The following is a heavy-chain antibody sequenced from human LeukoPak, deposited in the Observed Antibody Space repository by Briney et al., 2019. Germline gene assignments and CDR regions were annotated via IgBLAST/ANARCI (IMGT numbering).Heavy chain of an antibody. D-gene: IGHD6-19*01. CDR3: ARDEWAGTVAY. J-gene: IGHJ4*02. CDR2: IKQDGSEK. CDR1: GFTFNKYW. V-gene: IGHV3-7*01. Sequence: GGSLRLSCAASGFTFNKYWMNWVRQAPGKGLGWVANIKQDGSEKYYVDSVKGRFTISRDNAKNSLFLQMDSLRAEDTAVYYCARDEWAGTVAYWGQGTLVTVSS.